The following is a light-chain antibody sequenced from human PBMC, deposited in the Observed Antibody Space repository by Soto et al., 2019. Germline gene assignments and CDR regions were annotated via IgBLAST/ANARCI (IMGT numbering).Light chain of an antibody. CDR1: QSISVH. CDR2: AAS. CDR3: QQSYITPYT. V-gene: IGKV1-39*01. Sequence: DIQMTQSPSSLSASVGDTVTITCRASQSISVHLNWYQQKPGKVPKLLIYAASNLQSGVPSSFSGSGSETDFALTISSPQPEDFATYYCQQSYITPYTFGQGTKLQIK. J-gene: IGKJ2*01.